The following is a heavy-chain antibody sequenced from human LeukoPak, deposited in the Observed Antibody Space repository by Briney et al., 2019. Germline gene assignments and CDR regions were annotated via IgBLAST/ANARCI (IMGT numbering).Heavy chain of an antibody. D-gene: IGHD3-22*01. CDR3: ARLIDYYDSSPPAFDI. Sequence: GASVKVSCKASGYTFTSYGISWVRQAPGQGLEWMGWISAYNGNTNYAQKLQGRVTMTTDTSTSTAYMELRSLRSDDTAVYYCARLIDYYDSSPPAFDIWGQGTMVTVSS. J-gene: IGHJ3*02. CDR1: GYTFTSYG. V-gene: IGHV1-18*01. CDR2: ISAYNGNT.